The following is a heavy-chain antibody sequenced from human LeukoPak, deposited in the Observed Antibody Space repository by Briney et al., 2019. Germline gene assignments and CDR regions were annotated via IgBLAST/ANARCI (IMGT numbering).Heavy chain of an antibody. CDR1: GITLSNYG. J-gene: IGHJ4*02. D-gene: IGHD3-22*01. CDR2: ISDSGGRT. V-gene: IGHV3-23*01. CDR3: AKRGVVIRVILVGFHKEAYYFDS. Sequence: GGSLRLSCAVSGITLSNYGMSWVRQAPGKGLEWVAGISDSGGRTNYADSVKGRFTIPRANPKTTLYLQMNSLRAEDTAVYFCAKRGVVIRVILVGFHKEAYYFDSWGQGALVTVSS.